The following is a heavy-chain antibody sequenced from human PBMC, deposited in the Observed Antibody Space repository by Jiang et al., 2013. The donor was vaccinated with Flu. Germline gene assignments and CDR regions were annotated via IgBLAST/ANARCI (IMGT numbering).Heavy chain of an antibody. D-gene: IGHD2-15*01. CDR2: IYSGGST. J-gene: IGHJ6*03. V-gene: IGHV3-53*04. Sequence: FTVSSNYMSWVRQAPGKGLEWVSVIYSGGSTYYADSVKGRFTISRHNSKNTLYLQMNSLRAEDTAVYYCARASGDCSGGSCYSDSYYYMDVWGKGTTVTVSS. CDR1: FTVSSNY. CDR3: ARASGDCSGGSCYSDSYYYMDV.